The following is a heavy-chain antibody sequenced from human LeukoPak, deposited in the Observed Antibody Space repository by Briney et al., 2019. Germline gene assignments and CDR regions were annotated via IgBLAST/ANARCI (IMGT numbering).Heavy chain of an antibody. CDR3: AKDVRIAARPWVMDV. CDR2: ISSSSSTI. J-gene: IGHJ6*02. V-gene: IGHV3-48*01. D-gene: IGHD6-6*01. Sequence: GGSLRLSCAASGFTFSSYSMNWVRQAPGKGLEWVSYISSSSSTIYYADSVKGRFTISRDNSKNTLYLQMNSLRAEDTAVYYCAKDVRIAARPWVMDVWGQGTTVTVSS. CDR1: GFTFSSYS.